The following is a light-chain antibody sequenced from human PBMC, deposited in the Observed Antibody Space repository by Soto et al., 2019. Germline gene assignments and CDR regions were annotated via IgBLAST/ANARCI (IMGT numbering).Light chain of an antibody. J-gene: IGKJ4*01. CDR2: GAS. CDR1: QSVRTN. Sequence: EIVMTQSPATLSVSPGERATLSCRASQSVRTNLAWYQQKPGQAPRLLIYGASTRATNIPARFSGSGSGSEFTLTISSLQSEDFAVYYCQQYNNWPPDTFGGGTKVDIK. V-gene: IGKV3-15*01. CDR3: QQYNNWPPDT.